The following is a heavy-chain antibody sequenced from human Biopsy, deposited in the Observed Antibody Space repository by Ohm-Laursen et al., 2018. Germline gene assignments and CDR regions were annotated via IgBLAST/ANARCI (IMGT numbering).Heavy chain of an antibody. Sequence: ASVKVSCKVSGYTLNELSMHWVRQVPGKGLEWMGGFAPENGKTVYAQNFQARVSLTEDTSTDTAYMELRSLRPDDTAVYYCARDRWPHVTLLGLVVFDFWGQGTLVIVSS. CDR1: GYTLNELS. CDR2: FAPENGKT. D-gene: IGHD3-3*01. J-gene: IGHJ4*02. CDR3: ARDRWPHVTLLGLVVFDF. V-gene: IGHV1-24*01.